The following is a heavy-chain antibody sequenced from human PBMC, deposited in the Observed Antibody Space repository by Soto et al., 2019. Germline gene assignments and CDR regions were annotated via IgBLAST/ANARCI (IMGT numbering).Heavy chain of an antibody. CDR1: GGSTSSYY. D-gene: IGHD6-13*01. J-gene: IGHJ6*02. CDR3: ARDLTSSSPNYYYYYGMDV. CDR2: IYYSGST. Sequence: SEPLSLTCTVSGGSTSSYYWSWIRQPPGKGLEWIGYIYYSGSTNYNPSLKSRVTISVDTSKNQFSLKLSSVTAADTAVYYCARDLTSSSPNYYYYYGMDVWGQGTTVTVSS. V-gene: IGHV4-59*01.